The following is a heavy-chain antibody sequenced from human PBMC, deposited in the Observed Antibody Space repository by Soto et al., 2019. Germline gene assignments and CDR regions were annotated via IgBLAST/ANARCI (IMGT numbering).Heavy chain of an antibody. D-gene: IGHD2-21*01. CDR1: GGNFNNYA. CDR3: AREPCDLDAFSL. V-gene: IGHV1-69*06. Sequence: QVQLVQSGAEVKKPGSSVKVSCKASGGNFNNYAISWVRQAPAQGLQWMGGIIPIIDTTHYAQKLQGRVTISADIGRTTVYMELTGLRSDDSATYFCAREPCDLDAFSLWGQGTVVTVSS. CDR2: IIPIIDTT. J-gene: IGHJ3*01.